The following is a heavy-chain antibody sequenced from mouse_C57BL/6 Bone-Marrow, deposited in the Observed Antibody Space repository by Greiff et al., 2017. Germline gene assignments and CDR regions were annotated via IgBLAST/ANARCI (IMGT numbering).Heavy chain of an antibody. D-gene: IGHD6-1*01. CDR3: ARECLAWFAY. Sequence: LVESGAELARPGASVKLSCKASGYTFTSYGISWVKQRTGQGLEWIGEIYPRSGNTYYNEKFKGKATLTADKSSSTAYMELRSLTSEDSAVYFCARECLAWFAYWGQGTLVTVSA. CDR2: IYPRSGNT. J-gene: IGHJ3*01. V-gene: IGHV1-81*01. CDR1: GYTFTSYG.